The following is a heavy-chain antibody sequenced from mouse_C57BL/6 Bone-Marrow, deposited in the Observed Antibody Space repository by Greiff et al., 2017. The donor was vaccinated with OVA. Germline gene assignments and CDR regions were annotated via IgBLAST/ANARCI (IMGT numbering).Heavy chain of an antibody. CDR2: INPGSGGT. J-gene: IGHJ2*01. CDR1: GYAFTNYL. Sequence: VQLQQSGAELVRPGTSVKVSCKASGYAFTNYLIEWVKQRPGQGLEWIGVINPGSGGTNYNEKFKGKATLTADKSSSTAYMQLSSLTSEDSAVYFCARYGSSYAFDDWGQGTTLTVSS. CDR3: ARYGSSYAFDD. D-gene: IGHD1-1*01. V-gene: IGHV1-54*01.